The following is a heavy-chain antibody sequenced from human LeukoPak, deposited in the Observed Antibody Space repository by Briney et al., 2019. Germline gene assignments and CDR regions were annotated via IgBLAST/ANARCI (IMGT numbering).Heavy chain of an antibody. V-gene: IGHV4-34*01. CDR3: ARAKYSTARWFDP. CDR1: GGSFSGYY. CDR2: INHSGST. Sequence: SETLSLTCAVYGGSFSGYYWSWIRQPPGKGLEWIGEINHSGSTNYNPSLKSRVTMSVDTSKNQFSLKLSSVTAADTAVYYCARAKYSTARWFDPWGQGTLVTVSS. D-gene: IGHD6-6*01. J-gene: IGHJ5*02.